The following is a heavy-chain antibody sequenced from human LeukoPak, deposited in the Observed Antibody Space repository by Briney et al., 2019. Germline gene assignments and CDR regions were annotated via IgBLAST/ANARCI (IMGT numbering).Heavy chain of an antibody. J-gene: IGHJ4*02. CDR1: GFTFSSYW. CDR2: IGEDGSEK. V-gene: IGHV3-7*01. CDR3: ARVFTRFDDSSGYRVYYFDY. Sequence: GGSLRLSCAASGFTFSSYWMTWVRQAPGKGLEWVANIGEDGSEKYYVDSVKGRFTISRDNSKNTLYLQMNSLRAEDTAVYYCARVFTRFDDSSGYRVYYFDYWGQGTLVTVSS. D-gene: IGHD3-22*01.